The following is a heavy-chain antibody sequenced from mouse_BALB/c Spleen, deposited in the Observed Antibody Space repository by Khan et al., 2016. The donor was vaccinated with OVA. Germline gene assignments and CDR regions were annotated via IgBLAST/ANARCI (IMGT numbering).Heavy chain of an antibody. J-gene: IGHJ2*01. Sequence: VQLQQSGAELAKPGASVKMSCKASGYTFTSYWMHWIKQRPGQGLEWIGYINPTSGYTDYNPKFEEQATLTADKSSSTAYMQLNSLTSDDSAVYYCARDRIDYWGQGTTLTGSS. CDR3: ARDRIDY. CDR2: INPTSGYT. CDR1: GYTFTSYW. V-gene: IGHV1-7*01.